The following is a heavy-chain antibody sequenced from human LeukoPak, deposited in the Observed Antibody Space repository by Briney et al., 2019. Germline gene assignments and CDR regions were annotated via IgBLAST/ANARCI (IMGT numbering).Heavy chain of an antibody. CDR1: GFTFDDYA. V-gene: IGHV3-9*01. Sequence: TGGSLRLSCAASGFTFDDYAMHWVRQAPGKGLEWVSGISWNSGSIGYADSVKGRFTISRDNAKNSLYLQMNSLRAEDTALYYCAKDRWDSSGWYDYWGQGTLVTVSS. CDR2: ISWNSGSI. D-gene: IGHD6-19*01. J-gene: IGHJ4*02. CDR3: AKDRWDSSGWYDY.